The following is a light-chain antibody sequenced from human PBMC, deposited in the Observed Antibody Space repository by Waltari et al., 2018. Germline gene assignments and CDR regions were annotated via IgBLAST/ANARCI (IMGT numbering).Light chain of an antibody. Sequence: DIQMTQSPSSLSASVGDRATITCRASQSISTYLHWYQHIPGKAPNLLIYAASTLQGGVPSRFSGSGSGTDFTLTISSLQPEDFATYYCQQSSSTPPTFAQGTKVEVK. CDR3: QQSSSTPPT. J-gene: IGKJ1*01. V-gene: IGKV1-39*01. CDR2: AAS. CDR1: QSISTY.